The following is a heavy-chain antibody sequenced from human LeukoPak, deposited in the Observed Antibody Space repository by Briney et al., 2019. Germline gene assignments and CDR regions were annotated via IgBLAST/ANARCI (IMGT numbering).Heavy chain of an antibody. J-gene: IGHJ4*02. CDR3: ARETYYYDSSGSTRFDY. D-gene: IGHD3-22*01. CDR2: IKQDGSAK. CDR1: GFTFSSYA. Sequence: PGGSLRLSCAASGFTFSSYAMSWVRQAPGKGLEWVANIKQDGSAKYYVDSVKGRFTISRDNARHSLYLQMNSLRAEDTALYYCARETYYYDSSGSTRFDYWGQGTLVTVSS. V-gene: IGHV3-7*03.